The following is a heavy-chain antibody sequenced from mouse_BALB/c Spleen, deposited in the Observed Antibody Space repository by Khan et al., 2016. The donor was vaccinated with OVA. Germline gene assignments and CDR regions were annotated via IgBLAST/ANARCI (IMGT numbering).Heavy chain of an antibody. D-gene: IGHD1-2*01. V-gene: IGHV5-6*01. CDR1: GFTFSSYG. J-gene: IGHJ3*01. CDR3: ARHRFTTPTAWFAY. CDR2: ISNGGGYT. Sequence: EVELVESGGDLEKPGGSLNLSCEASGFTFSSYGMSWLRQTPDKRLEWVATISNGGGYTYFPDSVKGRLTTSRDNAKNTLYLQMSSLKSEDTAMYYCARHRFTTPTAWFAYWGQGTLVTVFA.